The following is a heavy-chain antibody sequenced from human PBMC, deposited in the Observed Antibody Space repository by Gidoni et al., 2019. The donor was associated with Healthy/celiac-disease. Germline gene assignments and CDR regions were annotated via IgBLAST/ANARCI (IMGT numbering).Heavy chain of an antibody. D-gene: IGHD3-22*01. CDR1: GGTFISYA. J-gene: IGHJ4*02. Sequence: QVQLVQSGAEVKKPGSSVTVSCKASGGTFISYAISWVRQAPGQGLEWMGGIIPIFGTANYAQKFQGRVTINADESTSTAYMELSRLRSEDTAVYDCARSLRASSGYTFDYWGQGTLVTGSS. CDR3: ARSLRASSGYTFDY. V-gene: IGHV1-69*01. CDR2: IIPIFGTA.